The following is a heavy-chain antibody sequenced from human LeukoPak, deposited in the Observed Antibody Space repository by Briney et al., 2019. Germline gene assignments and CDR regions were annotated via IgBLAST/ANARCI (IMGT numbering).Heavy chain of an antibody. J-gene: IGHJ5*02. Sequence: SETLSLTCTVSGGSISSANYYWGWIRQPPGKGLEWIGSVYNSGSTYYNPSLKSRVIVSLAMSQNQFSLRLTSVTAADTAVYYCARDTGQYAPGTPGFTRFNPWGQGALVTVSS. CDR2: VYNSGST. V-gene: IGHV4-39*07. CDR3: ARDTGQYAPGTPGFTRFNP. CDR1: GGSISSANYY. D-gene: IGHD3-10*01.